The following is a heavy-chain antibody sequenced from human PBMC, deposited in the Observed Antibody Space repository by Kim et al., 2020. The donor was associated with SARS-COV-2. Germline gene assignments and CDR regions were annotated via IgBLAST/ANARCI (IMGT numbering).Heavy chain of an antibody. D-gene: IGHD6-13*01. CDR3: ARPPWDISQQLVPGYWYFDL. Sequence: SETLSLTCTVSGGSISSSSYYWGWIRQPPGKGLEWIGSIYYSGSTYYNPSLKSRVTISVDTSKNQFSLKLSSVTAADTAVYYCARPPWDISQQLVPGYWYFDLWGRGTLVTVSS. J-gene: IGHJ2*01. V-gene: IGHV4-39*01. CDR1: GGSISSSSYY. CDR2: IYYSGST.